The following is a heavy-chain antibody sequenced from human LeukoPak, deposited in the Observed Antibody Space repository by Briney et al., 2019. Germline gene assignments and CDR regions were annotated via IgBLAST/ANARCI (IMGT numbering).Heavy chain of an antibody. Sequence: PSETLSLTCTVSGGSISSGYWSWIRQPAGKGLEWIGRIYTSGSTNYNPSLKSRVTISVDTSKNQFSLKLSSVTAADTAVYYCARGSLSNYYGSGTLFHYYMDVWGKGTTVTVSS. CDR1: GGSISSGY. D-gene: IGHD3-10*01. J-gene: IGHJ6*03. V-gene: IGHV4-4*07. CDR2: IYTSGST. CDR3: ARGSLSNYYGSGTLFHYYMDV.